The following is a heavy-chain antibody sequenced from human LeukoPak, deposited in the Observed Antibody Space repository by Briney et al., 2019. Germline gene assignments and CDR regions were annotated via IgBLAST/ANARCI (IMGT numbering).Heavy chain of an antibody. Sequence: ASVKVSCKASGYTFTSYGISWVRQASGQGLEWMGWISAYNGNTNYAQKLQGRVTMTTDTSTSTAYMELRSLRSDDTAVYYCARVPKVGAILYYYYYMDVWGKGTTVTVSS. J-gene: IGHJ6*03. CDR2: ISAYNGNT. V-gene: IGHV1-18*01. D-gene: IGHD3-3*01. CDR3: ARVPKVGAILYYYYYMDV. CDR1: GYTFTSYG.